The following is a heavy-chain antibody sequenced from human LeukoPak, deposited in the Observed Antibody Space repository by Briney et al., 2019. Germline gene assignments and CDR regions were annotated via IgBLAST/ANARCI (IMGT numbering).Heavy chain of an antibody. V-gene: IGHV1-8*01. D-gene: IGHD3-22*01. CDR3: ASSPRTNYYDSSGYSY. CDR2: MNPNSGNT. CDR1: GYTFTSYD. J-gene: IGHJ4*02. Sequence: GASVKVSCKASGYTFTSYDINWVRQATGQGPEWMGWMNPNSGNTGYAQKFQGRVTMTRNTSISTAYMELSSLRSEDTAVYYCASSPRTNYYDSSGYSYWGQGTLVTVSS.